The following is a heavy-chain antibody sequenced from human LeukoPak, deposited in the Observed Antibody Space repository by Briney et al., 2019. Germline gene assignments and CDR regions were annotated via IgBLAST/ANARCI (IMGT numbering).Heavy chain of an antibody. CDR3: AKDKAPGSWHTPSDF. D-gene: IGHD6-13*01. CDR1: GFTFTTYA. CDR2: IRDSADGT. V-gene: IGHV3-23*01. Sequence: GRSLRLSCAASGFTFTTYAMSWVRQAPGKGLEWVSGIRDSADGTYYAESVKGRFTISRDNSKNTVFLQMNSLRADDTAKYYCAKDKAPGSWHTPSDFWGQGTLVTVSS. J-gene: IGHJ4*02.